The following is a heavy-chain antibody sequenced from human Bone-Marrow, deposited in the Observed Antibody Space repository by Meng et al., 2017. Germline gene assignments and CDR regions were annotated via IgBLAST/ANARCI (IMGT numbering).Heavy chain of an antibody. Sequence: GQLVESGWGWVRPGGSFRLSCVASGGTFRNFWMTWVRQAPGKGLEWVGRIKSKVDGGTTDFAAPVKGRFTISRDDSKNTVYLQMNSLKTEDTAVYYCSGHIDYWGQGTLVTVSS. CDR1: GGTFRNFW. CDR2: IKSKVDGGTT. D-gene: IGHD5-12*01. J-gene: IGHJ4*02. CDR3: SGHIDY. V-gene: IGHV3-15*01.